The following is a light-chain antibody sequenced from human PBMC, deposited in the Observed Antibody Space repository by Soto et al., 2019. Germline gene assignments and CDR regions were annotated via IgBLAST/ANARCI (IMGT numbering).Light chain of an antibody. V-gene: IGKV3-15*01. Sequence: IVMTQSPVTLSESPGERVTPSCRASQSISTDLAWYQHKPGQAPRLLIYGASTRATNIPARFSGSGSGTVFTLTISSLQSEDFAVYYCQQYNRWRTFGLGVRVEVK. CDR2: GAS. CDR3: QQYNRWRT. CDR1: QSISTD. J-gene: IGKJ1*01.